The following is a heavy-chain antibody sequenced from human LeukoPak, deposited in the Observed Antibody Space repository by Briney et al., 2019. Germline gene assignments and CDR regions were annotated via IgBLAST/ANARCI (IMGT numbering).Heavy chain of an antibody. CDR2: IYYSGRT. D-gene: IGHD1-26*01. CDR1: GGSISSYY. V-gene: IGHV4-59*01. J-gene: IGHJ4*02. Sequence: SETLFLTCTVSGGSISSYYWSWIRQTPGKGLEWIGYIYYSGRTTYNPSLKSRVTISVDTSKNQFSLKLSSVTAADTAVYYCATEPYWGQGTLDTVSS. CDR3: ATEPY.